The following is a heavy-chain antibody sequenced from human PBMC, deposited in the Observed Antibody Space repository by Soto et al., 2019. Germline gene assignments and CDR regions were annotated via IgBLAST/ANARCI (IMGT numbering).Heavy chain of an antibody. J-gene: IGHJ3*01. Sequence: GGSLRLSCAASGFTFSNYGMNWVRQAPGKGLEWVSYISPSSSTIYYADSVKGRFTISRENAMNSLYLQMNSLRAEDTAIYYCARAYSSSSGKNAFDFWGQGTMVTVS. V-gene: IGHV3-48*01. CDR1: GFTFSNYG. D-gene: IGHD6-13*01. CDR3: ARAYSSSSGKNAFDF. CDR2: ISPSSSTI.